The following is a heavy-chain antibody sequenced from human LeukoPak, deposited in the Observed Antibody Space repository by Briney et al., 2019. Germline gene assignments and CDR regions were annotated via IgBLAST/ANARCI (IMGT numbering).Heavy chain of an antibody. CDR1: GYTFTSYD. D-gene: IGHD6-13*01. J-gene: IGHJ6*03. CDR2: MNPNSVNT. CDR3: ARATADSSSWFANYYMDV. V-gene: IGHV1-8*03. Sequence: GASVKVSCKASGYTFTSYDINWVRQATGQGLEWMGWMNPNSVNTGYAQKFQGRVTITRNTSISTAYMELSSLRSEDTAVYYCARATADSSSWFANYYMDVWGKGTTVTVSS.